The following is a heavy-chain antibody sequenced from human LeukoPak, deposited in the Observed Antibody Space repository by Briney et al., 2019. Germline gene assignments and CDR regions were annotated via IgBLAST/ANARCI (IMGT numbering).Heavy chain of an antibody. V-gene: IGHV4-59*01. CDR2: IYYSGST. Sequence: SETLSLTCTVSGGSLSSYYWSWIRQPPGKGLEWIGYIYYSGSTNCNPSLKSRVTISVDTSKNQFSLKLSSVTAADTAVYYCARGPREFDYWGQGTLVTVSS. CDR1: GGSLSSYY. J-gene: IGHJ4*02. CDR3: ARGPREFDY. D-gene: IGHD1-26*01.